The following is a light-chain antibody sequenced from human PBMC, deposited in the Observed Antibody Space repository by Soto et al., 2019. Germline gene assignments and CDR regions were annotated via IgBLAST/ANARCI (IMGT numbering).Light chain of an antibody. V-gene: IGLV2-8*01. Sequence: QSVLTKPPSASGSPGQSVTISCTGTSSDVGGYNYVSWYQQHPGKAPKLMIYEVSKRPSGVPDRFSGSKSGNTASLTVSGLQAEDEADYYRSSYAGSNLWVFGGGTKLTVL. J-gene: IGLJ3*02. CDR2: EVS. CDR3: SSYAGSNLWV. CDR1: SSDVGGYNY.